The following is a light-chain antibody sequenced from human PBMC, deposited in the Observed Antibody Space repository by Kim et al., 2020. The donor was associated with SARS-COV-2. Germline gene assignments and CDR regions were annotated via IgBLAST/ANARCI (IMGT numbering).Light chain of an antibody. V-gene: IGLV2-14*03. J-gene: IGLJ1*01. CDR1: SSDVGSYNY. CDR2: AVS. Sequence: QSITISCTETSSDVGSYNYDSWYQQHPGKAPKLMIYAVSNRPSGVSNRFSGSKSGNTASLTISGLQAEDEADYYCSSYTRSSTNYVFGTGTKVTVL. CDR3: SSYTRSSTNYV.